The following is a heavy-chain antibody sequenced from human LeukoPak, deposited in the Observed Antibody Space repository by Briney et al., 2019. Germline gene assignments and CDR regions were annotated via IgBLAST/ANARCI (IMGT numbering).Heavy chain of an antibody. CDR1: GNSFSNYS. J-gene: IGHJ4*02. V-gene: IGHV5-51*01. D-gene: IGHD4-11*01. CDR2: IYLGDSDT. Sequence: GESLKISCKASGNSFSNYSIGWVRQMPGKALEWVGIIYLGDSDTSYSPSFQGQVTISADKSITTGYLQWSSLKASDTAMYYCARAPTSVSNPYYFDYWGQGALVTVSS. CDR3: ARAPTSVSNPYYFDY.